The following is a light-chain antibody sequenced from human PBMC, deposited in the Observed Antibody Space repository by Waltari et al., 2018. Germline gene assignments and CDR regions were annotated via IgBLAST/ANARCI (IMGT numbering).Light chain of an antibody. CDR3: ETGGHGTWV. CDR1: SGHSSNV. J-gene: IGLJ3*02. V-gene: IGLV4-69*01. Sequence: QLVLTQSPSASASLGASVKLTCTLSSGHSSNVLAGLQKQPEKGPRYLMKVNSDGSHSKGDDTPDRFSGSSSGAERYLTISNLQPEDEADYYCETGGHGTWVFGGGTKVTVL. CDR2: VNSDGSH.